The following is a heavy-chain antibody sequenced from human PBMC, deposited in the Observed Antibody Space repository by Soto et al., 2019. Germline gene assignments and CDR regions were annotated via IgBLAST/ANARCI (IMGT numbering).Heavy chain of an antibody. CDR2: IHYRGVI. Sequence: SETLSLTCNVSGGSVSDYYWSWIRQAPGKGLEWIGYIHYRGVINYNPSLKSRVTMSVDPSKNQFSLNLRSVTTADTAVYFCAGDPAGEYGHWGQGYLVTVSS. V-gene: IGHV4-59*02. D-gene: IGHD4-17*01. CDR3: AGDPAGEYGH. J-gene: IGHJ4*02. CDR1: GGSVSDYY.